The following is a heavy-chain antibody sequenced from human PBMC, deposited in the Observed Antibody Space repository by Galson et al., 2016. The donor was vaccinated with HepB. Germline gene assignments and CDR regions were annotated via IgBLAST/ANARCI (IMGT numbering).Heavy chain of an antibody. CDR3: ARDMTSFGVISCWFDP. V-gene: IGHV1-2*02. Sequence: SVKVSCKASGYTFTDYYMHWVRQAPGQRVEWMGWINPNSGVTSYAQKFLDRVTMTRDTSISTVYMELRRLRSDDTALYYCARDMTSFGVISCWFDPWGQGTLVTISS. CDR1: GYTFTDYY. CDR2: INPNSGVT. J-gene: IGHJ5*02. D-gene: IGHD3-3*01.